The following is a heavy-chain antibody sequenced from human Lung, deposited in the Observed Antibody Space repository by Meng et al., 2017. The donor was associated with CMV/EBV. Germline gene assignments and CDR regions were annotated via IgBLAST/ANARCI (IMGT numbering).Heavy chain of an antibody. J-gene: IGHJ3*02. CDR1: GFTFSSYA. CDR2: ISYDGSNK. V-gene: IGHV3-30-3*01. D-gene: IGHD4-17*01. CDR3: ARDNYGDYGDAFDI. Sequence: GESXKISXAASGFTFSSYAMHWVRQAPGKGLEWVAVISYDGSNKYYADSVKGRFTISRDNSKNTLYLQMNSLRAEDTAVYYCARDNYGDYGDAFDIWGQGTMVTVSS.